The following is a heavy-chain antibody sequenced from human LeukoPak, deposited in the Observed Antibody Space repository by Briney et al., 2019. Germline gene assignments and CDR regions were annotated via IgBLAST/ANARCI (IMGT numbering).Heavy chain of an antibody. J-gene: IGHJ3*02. CDR1: GFSLSTSGVG. CDR2: IYWNDDK. D-gene: IGHD3-22*01. CDR3: AHRQDPSPIYDSSGYYYDAFDI. V-gene: IGHV2-5*01. Sequence: GPTLVKPTPTLTLTCTFSGFSLSTSGVGVGWIRQPPGKALEWLALIYWNDDKRYSPSLKSRLTITKDTSKNQVVLTMTNMDPVDTATYYCAHRQDPSPIYDSSGYYYDAFDIWGQGTMVTVSS.